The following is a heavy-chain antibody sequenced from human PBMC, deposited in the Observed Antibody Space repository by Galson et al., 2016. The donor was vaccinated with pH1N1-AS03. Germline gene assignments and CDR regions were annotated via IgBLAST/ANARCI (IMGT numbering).Heavy chain of an antibody. V-gene: IGHV4-59*01. CDR1: GGSISNYC. Sequence: ETLSLPCTVSGGSISNYCWSWIRQPPGKGLEWIGYVYDSGNTHYNPSLKSRVAMSVDTSKNQFSLKLMSVTTADTAVYYCTRSYYRDYGDPPGGYWGQGTLVTVSS. D-gene: IGHD4-17*01. J-gene: IGHJ4*02. CDR3: TRSYYRDYGDPPGGY. CDR2: VYDSGNT.